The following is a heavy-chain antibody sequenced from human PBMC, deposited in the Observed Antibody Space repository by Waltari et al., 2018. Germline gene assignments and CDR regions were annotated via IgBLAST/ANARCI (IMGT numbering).Heavy chain of an antibody. Sequence: QVQLQESGPGLVKPSETLSLTCTVSGGSISSYYWSWIRQPPGKGLEWIGYIYYSGSTNYNPALKSRVTISVDTSKNQFSLKLSSVTAADTAVYYGARGYCSGGSCYSEDYWGQGTLVTVSS. V-gene: IGHV4-59*01. CDR1: GGSISSYY. CDR3: ARGYCSGGSCYSEDY. CDR2: IYYSGST. J-gene: IGHJ4*02. D-gene: IGHD2-15*01.